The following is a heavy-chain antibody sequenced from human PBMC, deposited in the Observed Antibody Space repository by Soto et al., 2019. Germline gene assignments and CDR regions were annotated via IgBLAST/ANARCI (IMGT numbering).Heavy chain of an antibody. CDR1: GYTFTSYA. D-gene: IGHD6-19*01. CDR2: INAGNGNT. J-gene: IGHJ6*02. V-gene: IGHV1-3*01. Sequence: GASVKVSCKASGYTFTSYAMHWVRQAPGQRLEWMGWINAGNGNTKYSQKFQGRVTITRDTSASTAYMELSSLRSEDTAVYYCATSSPDGIAVAGWYYYYGMDVWGQGTTVTVSS. CDR3: ATSSPDGIAVAGWYYYYGMDV.